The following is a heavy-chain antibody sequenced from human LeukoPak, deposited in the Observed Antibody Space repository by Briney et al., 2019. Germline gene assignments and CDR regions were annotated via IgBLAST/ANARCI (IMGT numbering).Heavy chain of an antibody. J-gene: IGHJ4*02. Sequence: SETLSLTCIVSGGPISVDYWNWIRQAPGKGLEWIGYIYYTGRTKYNPSLASRLTISIDTSKSQFSLRLTSVTAADTAVYYCARDRGYSSGSDYWGQGTLVTVSS. V-gene: IGHV4-59*01. D-gene: IGHD6-19*01. CDR2: IYYTGRT. CDR3: ARDRGYSSGSDY. CDR1: GGPISVDY.